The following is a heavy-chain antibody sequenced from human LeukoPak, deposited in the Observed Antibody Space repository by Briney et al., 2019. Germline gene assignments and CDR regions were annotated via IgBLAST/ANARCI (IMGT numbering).Heavy chain of an antibody. CDR1: GYTFSDYY. CDR3: ARGGRYYGSGSYYYYMDV. Sequence: ASVKVSCKASGYTFSDYYIHWVRQAPGQGLEWMGWINPNSGGTNYAQKFQGRVTMTRDTSISTAYMELSRLRSEDTAVYYCARGGRYYGSGSYYYYMDVWGKGTTVTVSS. V-gene: IGHV1-2*02. CDR2: INPNSGGT. J-gene: IGHJ6*03. D-gene: IGHD3-10*01.